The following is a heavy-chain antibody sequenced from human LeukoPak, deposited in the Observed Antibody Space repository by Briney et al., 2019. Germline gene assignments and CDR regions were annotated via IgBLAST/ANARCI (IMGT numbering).Heavy chain of an antibody. Sequence: GGSLRLSCAASGFTFDDSAMHWFRQAPGTGLEWVSAINARGDSKYYARSVRGRFTISRDNAKNSLYLQINNLRAEDTAVYYCASTFPYCSDDDCALGGQGTLVTVSS. CDR2: INARGDSK. D-gene: IGHD2-15*01. V-gene: IGHV3-20*04. CDR1: GFTFDDSA. J-gene: IGHJ1*01. CDR3: ASTFPYCSDDDCAL.